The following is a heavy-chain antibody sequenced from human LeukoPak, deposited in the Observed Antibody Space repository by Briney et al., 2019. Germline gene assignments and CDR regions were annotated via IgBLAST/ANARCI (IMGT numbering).Heavy chain of an antibody. CDR2: IIPVFGST. D-gene: IGHD2-2*01. CDR3: ARGGGVVVPAAFDF. V-gene: IGHV1-69*13. Sequence: ASVKVSCKASGYTFTSYAFSWVRQAPGQGLEWMGGIIPVFGSTNYAQKFQGRVTMTADESTNTAYMELASLTSEDTAVYYCARGGGVVVPAAFDFWGQGTLVTVSS. J-gene: IGHJ4*02. CDR1: GYTFTSYA.